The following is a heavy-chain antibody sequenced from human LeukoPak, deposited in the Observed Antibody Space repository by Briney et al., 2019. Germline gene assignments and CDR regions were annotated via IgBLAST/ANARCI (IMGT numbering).Heavy chain of an antibody. CDR2: IIPIFGTA. Sequence: ASVKVSCKASGGTFSSYAISWVRQAPGQGLEWMGGIIPIFGTANYAQKFQGRVTITADESTSTAYMELSSLRSEDTAVYYCARTLRFVENYFDYRGQGTLVTVSS. J-gene: IGHJ4*02. CDR1: GGTFSSYA. V-gene: IGHV1-69*13. D-gene: IGHD3-3*01. CDR3: ARTLRFVENYFDY.